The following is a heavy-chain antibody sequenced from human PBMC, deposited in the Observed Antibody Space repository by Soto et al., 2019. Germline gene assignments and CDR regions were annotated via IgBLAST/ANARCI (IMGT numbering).Heavy chain of an antibody. CDR1: GFTFSSYG. CDR3: ATDLYEAGTYTYYSVMDV. Sequence: GGSLRLSCAASGFTFSSYGMHWVRQAPGKGLAWVAVISYDGSHKFYADSVKGRSSITRDNSRNTLYVQMNSLRAEYTAVYYCATDLYEAGTYTYYSVMDVWRQRTTVTDCS. V-gene: IGHV3-30*03. CDR2: ISYDGSHK. J-gene: IGHJ6*02. D-gene: IGHD3-10*01.